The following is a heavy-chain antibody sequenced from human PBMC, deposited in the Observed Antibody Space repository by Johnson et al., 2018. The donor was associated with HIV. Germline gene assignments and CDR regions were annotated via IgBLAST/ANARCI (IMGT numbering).Heavy chain of an antibody. J-gene: IGHJ3*02. D-gene: IGHD3-16*01. CDR3: ARGSRYKYDNDDVHLLHAFDI. CDR2: ISYDGNNK. Sequence: QVQLVESGGGVVQPGGSLRLSCAASGFTFSNYGMHWVRQAPGKGLEWVAVISYDGNNKYYADSLKGRFTISRDNSKNTLYLQRNSLRAEDTAVYYCARGSRYKYDNDDVHLLHAFDIWGQGTMVTVSS. CDR1: GFTFSNYG. V-gene: IGHV3-30*19.